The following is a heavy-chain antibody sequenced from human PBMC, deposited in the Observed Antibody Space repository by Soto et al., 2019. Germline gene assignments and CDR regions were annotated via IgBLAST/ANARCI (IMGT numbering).Heavy chain of an antibody. CDR1: GGSISSGGYY. D-gene: IGHD3-3*02. CDR3: ARVSGNGKSLMFDY. V-gene: IGHV4-31*03. J-gene: IGHJ4*02. Sequence: SETLSLTCTDSGGSISSGGYYWSWIRQHPGKGLEWIGYIYYSGSTYYNPSLKSRVTISVDTSKNQFSLKLSSVTAADTAMYYCARVSGNGKSLMFDYWGQGTLVTAPQ. CDR2: IYYSGST.